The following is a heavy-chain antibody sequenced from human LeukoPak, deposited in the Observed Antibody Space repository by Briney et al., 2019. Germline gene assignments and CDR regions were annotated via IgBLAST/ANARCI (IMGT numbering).Heavy chain of an antibody. V-gene: IGHV3-30*19. CDR1: GFVFNNYG. CDR3: ARVPPLGELDYYYGMDV. CDR2: ISYDGSNK. D-gene: IGHD3-10*01. J-gene: IGHJ6*02. Sequence: GKSLRLSCAASGFVFNNYGMHWVRQAPGKGLEWVAVISYDGSNKYYADSVKGRFTISRDNSKNTLYLQMNSLRAEDTAVYYCARVPPLGELDYYYGMDVWGQGTTVTVSS.